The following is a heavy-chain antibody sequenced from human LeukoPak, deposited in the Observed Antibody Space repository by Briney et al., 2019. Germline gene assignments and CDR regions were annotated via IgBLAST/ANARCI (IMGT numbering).Heavy chain of an antibody. V-gene: IGHV4-38-2*02. CDR2: IYYSGIT. Sequence: ASETLSLTCTVSGFSISSGHYWGWIRQPPGKGLEWIGNIYYSGITDYNPSLKSRVTISVDTSKNQFSLKLSSVTAADTAVYYCARVGKTNYFDYWGQGTLVTVSS. CDR3: ARVGKTNYFDY. J-gene: IGHJ4*02. CDR1: GFSISSGHY. D-gene: IGHD7-27*01.